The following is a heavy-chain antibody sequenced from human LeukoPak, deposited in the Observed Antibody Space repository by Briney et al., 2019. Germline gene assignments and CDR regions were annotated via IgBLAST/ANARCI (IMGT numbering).Heavy chain of an antibody. D-gene: IGHD5-18*01. CDR3: ARVFGVYSYGSFYYYYYGMDV. CDR2: INPSGGST. CDR1: GYTFTSYY. Sequence: ASVKVSCKASGYTFTSYYMHWVRQAPGQGLEWMGIINPSGGSTSYAQKFQGRVTMTRDTSTSTVYMELSSLRSEDTAVCYCARVFGVYSYGSFYYYYYGMDVWGQGTTVTVSS. V-gene: IGHV1-46*01. J-gene: IGHJ6*02.